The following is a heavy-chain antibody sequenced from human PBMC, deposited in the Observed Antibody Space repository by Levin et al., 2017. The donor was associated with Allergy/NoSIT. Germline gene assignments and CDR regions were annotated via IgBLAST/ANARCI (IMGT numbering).Heavy chain of an antibody. CDR2: INHSGRT. Sequence: SQTLSLTCAVYGVSFSGYYWSWIRQPPGKGLEWIGEINHSGRTNYNPSLKSRVTISVDTSKNQFSLKLNSVTAADTAVYYCARGYSGYNSGGVFDHWGQGILVTVSS. D-gene: IGHD5-12*01. J-gene: IGHJ4*02. CDR1: GVSFSGYY. CDR3: ARGYSGYNSGGVFDH. V-gene: IGHV4-34*01.